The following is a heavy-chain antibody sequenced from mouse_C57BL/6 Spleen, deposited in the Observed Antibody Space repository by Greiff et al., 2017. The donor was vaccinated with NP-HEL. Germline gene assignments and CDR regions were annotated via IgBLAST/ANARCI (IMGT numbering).Heavy chain of an antibody. V-gene: IGHV1-52*01. CDR2: IDPSDSET. J-gene: IGHJ2*01. Sequence: VQLQQPGAELVRPGSSVKLSCKASGYTFTSYWMHWVKQRPIQGLEWIGNIDPSDSETHYNQKFKDKATLTVDKSSSTAYMQLSSLTSEDSAVYYWARWGDVGDFDYWGQGTTLTVSS. CDR3: ARWGDVGDFDY. D-gene: IGHD3-3*01. CDR1: GYTFTSYW.